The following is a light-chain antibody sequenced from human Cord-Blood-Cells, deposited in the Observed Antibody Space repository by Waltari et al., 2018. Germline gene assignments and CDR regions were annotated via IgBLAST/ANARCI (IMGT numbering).Light chain of an antibody. Sequence: EIVLTQSPGTLSLSPGGRVTLSCRASKGVSRSYLAWYQQQPGQAPRLLIYGASSRATGIPDRFRGRGSGTDFTLTISRLEPEDFALYYCQQYGSSPTFGQGTKLEIK. CDR3: QQYGSSPT. V-gene: IGKV3-20*01. CDR1: KGVSRSY. J-gene: IGKJ2*01. CDR2: GAS.